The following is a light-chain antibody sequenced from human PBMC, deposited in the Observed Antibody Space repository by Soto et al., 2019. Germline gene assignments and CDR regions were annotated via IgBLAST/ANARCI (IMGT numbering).Light chain of an antibody. J-gene: IGLJ2*01. CDR1: SGHSSYA. Sequence: QLVLTQSPSASASLGASVKLTCTLSSGHSSYAIAWHQQQPEKGPRYLMKLNSDGSHSKGGGIPDRFSGSSSGAERYLTISSLQSEDEADYYCKTWGTGILVFGGGTKVTVL. V-gene: IGLV4-69*01. CDR3: KTWGTGILV. CDR2: LNSDGSH.